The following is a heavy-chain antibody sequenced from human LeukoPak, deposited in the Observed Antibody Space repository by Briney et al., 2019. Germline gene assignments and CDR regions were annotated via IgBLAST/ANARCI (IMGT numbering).Heavy chain of an antibody. Sequence: ASVRVSCKASGYTFSEYDINSLRQSAGLRRECIGWMRPKSGNSGFAQKFRGRVTMTRRTSISTAYMEMESLTSEDTAVYYCARGPPESTSSDYWGQGTLVTVSS. CDR2: MRPKSGNS. J-gene: IGHJ4*02. CDR3: ARGPPESTSSDY. V-gene: IGHV1-8*01. CDR1: GYTFSEYD. D-gene: IGHD2-2*01.